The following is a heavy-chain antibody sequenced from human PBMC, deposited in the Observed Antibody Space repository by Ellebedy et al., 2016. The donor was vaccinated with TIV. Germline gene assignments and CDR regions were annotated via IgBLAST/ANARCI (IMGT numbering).Heavy chain of an antibody. V-gene: IGHV3-53*01. J-gene: IGHJ4*02. CDR1: GFPVIGNY. CDR2: LYSGDVS. CDR3: ARGLYDRSAYYYGYAFDS. Sequence: PGGSLRLSCAVSGFPVIGNYLARVRQVPGQGLEWVSILYSGDVSYYADSVKGRFTISRDKSKNTLSLEMTSLRAEDTAVYYCARGLYDRSAYYYGYAFDSWGQGTLVTVSS. D-gene: IGHD3-22*01.